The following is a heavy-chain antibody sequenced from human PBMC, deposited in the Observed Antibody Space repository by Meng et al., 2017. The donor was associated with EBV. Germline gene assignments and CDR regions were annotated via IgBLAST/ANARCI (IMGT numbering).Heavy chain of an antibody. CDR1: GYTFTGYY. J-gene: IGHJ5*02. D-gene: IGHD6-13*01. V-gene: IGHV1-2*06. CDR3: AKGADLAAAGTFWFDP. Sequence: QVQLVQSGAEVKKPGASVKVSCKASGYTFTGYYMHWVRQAPGQGLEWMGRINPNSGGTNYAQKFQGRVTMTRDTSISIAYMELSRLRSDDTAVYYCAKGADLAAAGTFWFDPWGHGTLVTVSS. CDR2: INPNSGGT.